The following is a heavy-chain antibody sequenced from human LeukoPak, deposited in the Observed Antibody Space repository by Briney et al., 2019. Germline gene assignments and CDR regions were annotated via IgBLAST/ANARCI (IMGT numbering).Heavy chain of an antibody. D-gene: IGHD2-15*01. CDR3: YQRGYCSGGSCSSGRNYYYYMDV. CDR1: GYTFTSYG. J-gene: IGHJ6*03. Sequence: APVKVSCKASGYTFTSYGISWVRQAPGQGLEWMGWISAYIGNTNYAQKFQGRVTMTRDTSISTAYMELSRLRSDDTAVYYCYQRGYCSGGSCSSGRNYYYYMDVWGKGTTVTVSS. V-gene: IGHV1-18*01. CDR2: ISAYIGNT.